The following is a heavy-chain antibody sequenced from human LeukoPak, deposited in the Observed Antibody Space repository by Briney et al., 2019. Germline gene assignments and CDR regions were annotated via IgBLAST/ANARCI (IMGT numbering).Heavy chain of an antibody. CDR3: ARGSVKVNTSGPDY. D-gene: IGHD6-25*01. V-gene: IGHV4-61*02. CDR2: IYTSGST. Sequence: SETLSLTCTVSGGSISSGSYYWSWIRQPAGKGLEWIGRIYTSGSTNYNPSLKSRVTISVDTSKNQFSLKLSSVTAADTAVYYCARGSVKVNTSGPDYWGQGTLVTVSS. CDR1: GGSISSGSYY. J-gene: IGHJ4*02.